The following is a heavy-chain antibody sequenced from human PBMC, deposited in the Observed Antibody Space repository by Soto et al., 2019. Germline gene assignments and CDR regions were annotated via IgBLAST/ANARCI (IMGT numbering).Heavy chain of an antibody. D-gene: IGHD5-18*01. V-gene: IGHV4-61*01. CDR3: ARDIRGYSRALDY. CDR1: GGSVSSGSYF. Sequence: PSETLSLTCTVSGGSVSSGSYFWSWIRQPPGKGLERIGYIYYTGSTNYNPSLKSRVTMSVDTSKNQFSLTLSSVTAADTAVYYCARDIRGYSRALDYWGQGILVTVSS. J-gene: IGHJ4*02. CDR2: IYYTGST.